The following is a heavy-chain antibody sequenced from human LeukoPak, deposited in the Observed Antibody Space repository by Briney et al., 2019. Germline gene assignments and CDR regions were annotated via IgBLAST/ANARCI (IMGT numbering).Heavy chain of an antibody. J-gene: IGHJ2*01. Sequence: PGGSLRVSCAASGFTFSSYGMHWVRQAPGKGLEWVAVISYDGSNKYYADSVKGRFTISRDNSKNTLYLQMNSLRAEDTAVYCCAKAGIRDQWYFDLWGRGTLVTVSS. CDR2: ISYDGSNK. CDR1: GFTFSSYG. D-gene: IGHD3-10*01. V-gene: IGHV3-30*18. CDR3: AKAGIRDQWYFDL.